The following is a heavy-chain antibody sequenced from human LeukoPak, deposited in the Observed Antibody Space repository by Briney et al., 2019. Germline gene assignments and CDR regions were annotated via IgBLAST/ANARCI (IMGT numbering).Heavy chain of an antibody. J-gene: IGHJ4*02. Sequence: GGSLRLSCAASGFTFSSYSMNWVRQAPGKGLEWVSSISSSSSYIYYADSVKGRFTISRDNAKNSLYLQMNSLRAEDTAVYYCARGAYDFWSGSLLPIPFDYWGQGTLVTVSS. D-gene: IGHD3-3*01. CDR2: ISSSSSYI. CDR3: ARGAYDFWSGSLLPIPFDY. V-gene: IGHV3-21*04. CDR1: GFTFSSYS.